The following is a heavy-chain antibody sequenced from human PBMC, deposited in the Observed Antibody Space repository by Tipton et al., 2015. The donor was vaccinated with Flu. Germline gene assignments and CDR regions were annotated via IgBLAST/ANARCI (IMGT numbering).Heavy chain of an antibody. CDR2: VHRTGSP. J-gene: IGHJ5*02. CDR3: VRRDYSNYVSEPKNWFDP. D-gene: IGHD4-11*01. V-gene: IGHV4-38-2*01. CDR1: GDSIGSGYF. Sequence: TLSPTCSVSGDSIGSGYFWGWIRQPPGKGLEWIGNVHRTGSPYYNPSLRSRVIMTVDGAKNQFSLRLTSVTATDTAVYYCVRRDYSNYVSEPKNWFDPWGPGTLVTVSS.